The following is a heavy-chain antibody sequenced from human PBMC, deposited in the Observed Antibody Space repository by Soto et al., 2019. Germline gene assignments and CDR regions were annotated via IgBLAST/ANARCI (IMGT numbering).Heavy chain of an antibody. J-gene: IGHJ6*02. D-gene: IGHD1-1*01. V-gene: IGHV4-30-2*02. CDR2: IYQSGST. CDR3: AKGWYNWSDGDYYYYGMDV. CDR1: GGSISSGGYS. Sequence: SETLSLTCAVSGGSISSGGYSWSWIRQPPGEGLEWIGYIYQSGSTYYNPSLKSRVTISVDTSKNQFSLKLSSVTAADTAVYYCAKGWYNWSDGDYYYYGMDVWGQGTTVTVSS.